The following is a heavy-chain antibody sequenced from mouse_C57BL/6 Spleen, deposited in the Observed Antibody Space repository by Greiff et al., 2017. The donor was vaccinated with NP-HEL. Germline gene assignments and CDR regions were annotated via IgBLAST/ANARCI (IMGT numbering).Heavy chain of an antibody. CDR1: GFNIKDYY. J-gene: IGHJ4*01. D-gene: IGHD1-1*01. V-gene: IGHV14-1*01. CDR2: IDPEDGDT. Sequence: QLQQSGAELVRPGASVKLSCTASGFNIKDYYMHWVKQRPEQGLEWIGRIDPEDGDTEYAPKFQGKATMTADTSSNTAYLQLSSLTSEDTAVYYCTPDLITTDAMDYWGQGTSVTVSS. CDR3: TPDLITTDAMDY.